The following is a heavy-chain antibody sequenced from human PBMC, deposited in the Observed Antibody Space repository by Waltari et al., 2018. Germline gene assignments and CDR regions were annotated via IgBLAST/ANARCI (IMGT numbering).Heavy chain of an antibody. D-gene: IGHD4-4*01. CDR2: ISDRGDT. V-gene: IGHV4-59*08. Sequence: QVQLQESGPGLVKPSETLSLTCTVPGGSVTSYHWSWIRPSPGKGLEWIGEISDRGDTNNRPSLRSQATISLDTSDDLFSLRLSSVTAADTAVYYCARPVWDYTLGRGDFFQYWGQGIRVTVSS. J-gene: IGHJ4*02. CDR1: GGSVTSYH. CDR3: ARPVWDYTLGRGDFFQY.